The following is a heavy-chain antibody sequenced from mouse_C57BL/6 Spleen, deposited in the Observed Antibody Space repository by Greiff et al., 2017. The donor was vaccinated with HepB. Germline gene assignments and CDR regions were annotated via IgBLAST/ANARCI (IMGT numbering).Heavy chain of an antibody. D-gene: IGHD2-10*01. V-gene: IGHV1-50*01. CDR2: IDPSDSYT. J-gene: IGHJ2*01. CDR3: AREALPYFDY. CDR1: GYTFTSYW. Sequence: QVQLKQPGTELVKPGASVKLSCKASGYTFTSYWMQWVKQRPGQGLEWIGEIDPSDSYTNYNQKFKGKATLTVDTSSSTAYMQLSSLTSEDSAVYYCAREALPYFDYWGQGTTLTVSS.